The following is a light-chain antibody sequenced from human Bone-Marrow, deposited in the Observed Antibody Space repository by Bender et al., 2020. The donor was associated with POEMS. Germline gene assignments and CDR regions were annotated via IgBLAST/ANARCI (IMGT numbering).Light chain of an antibody. CDR2: KDT. J-gene: IGLJ2*01. V-gene: IGLV3-25*03. CDR1: TLTKNY. Sequence: SYELKQPPSVSVSPGQTARITCSGDTLTKNYVYWYQQRPGQAPVLMIYKDTERPSGSPERFSGSSSGTTVTLTISGVQPEDEADYYCQVWDNNVVIFGAGTKLTVL. CDR3: QVWDNNVVI.